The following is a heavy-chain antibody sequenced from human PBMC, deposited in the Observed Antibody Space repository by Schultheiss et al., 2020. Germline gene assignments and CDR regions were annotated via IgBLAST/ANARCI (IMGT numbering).Heavy chain of an antibody. J-gene: IGHJ6*02. D-gene: IGHD2-15*01. CDR1: GGSISSSSYY. CDR2: IYYSGST. V-gene: IGHV4-39*07. Sequence: GSLRLSCTVSGGSISSSSYYWGWIRQPPGKGLEWIGSIYYSGSTYYNPSLKSRVTISVDTSKNQFSLKLSSVTAADTAVYYCARDTPLYGMDVWGQGTTVTVSS. CDR3: ARDTPLYGMDV.